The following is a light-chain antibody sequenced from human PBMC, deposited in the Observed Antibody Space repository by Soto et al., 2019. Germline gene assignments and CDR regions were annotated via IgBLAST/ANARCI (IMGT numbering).Light chain of an antibody. CDR3: CSYAGSYRDV. J-gene: IGLJ1*01. CDR1: SSDVGGYNY. V-gene: IGLV2-11*01. CDR2: DVS. Sequence: QSVLTQPRSVSGSPGQSVTISRTGTSSDVGGYNYVSWYQQHPGKAPKLMIYDVSKRPSGVPDRFSGSKSGNTASLTISGLQAEDEADYYCCSYAGSYRDVFGTGTKVTV.